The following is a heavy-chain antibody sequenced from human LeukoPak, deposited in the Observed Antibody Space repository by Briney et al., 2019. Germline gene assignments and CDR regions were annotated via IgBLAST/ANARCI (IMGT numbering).Heavy chain of an antibody. CDR3: VRSGVAGMFKYMDV. D-gene: IGHD6-19*01. CDR2: VRDDGSDK. Sequence: GGSLRLSCAASGFTFNIFGMHWVRQAPGKGLEWVAFVRDDGSDKYYADSVKGRFTISRDNSKNTLYLQLDSLGVGDTAVYYCVRSGVAGMFKYMDVWGKGTTVTVSS. J-gene: IGHJ6*03. CDR1: GFTFNIFG. V-gene: IGHV3-30*02.